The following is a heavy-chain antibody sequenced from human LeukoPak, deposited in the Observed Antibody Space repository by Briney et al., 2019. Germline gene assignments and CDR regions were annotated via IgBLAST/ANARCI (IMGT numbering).Heavy chain of an antibody. V-gene: IGHV1-8*03. D-gene: IGHD3-3*01. Sequence: GASVKVSCKASGYTFTSYDINGVRQATGQGLEWMGWMNPNSGNTGYAQTFQGRVSITRNTSIRTAYMELSSLRSEDTAVYYCARALTYYDFWSGYYTLYYFDYWGQGTLVTVSS. J-gene: IGHJ4*02. CDR3: ARALTYYDFWSGYYTLYYFDY. CDR2: MNPNSGNT. CDR1: GYTFTSYD.